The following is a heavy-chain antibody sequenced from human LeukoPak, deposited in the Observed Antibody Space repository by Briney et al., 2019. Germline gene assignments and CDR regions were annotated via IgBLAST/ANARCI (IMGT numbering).Heavy chain of an antibody. CDR3: ARGRVPADRSYYMDV. J-gene: IGHJ6*03. V-gene: IGHV1-69*05. Sequence: ASVKVSCKASGGTFTSYAISWVRQAPGQGLEWMGGIIPIFGTANYAQKFQDRVTITTDESTSTAYMELSSLRSEDTAVYYCARGRVPADRSYYMDVWGKGTTVTVSS. CDR2: IIPIFGTA. CDR1: GGTFTSYA. D-gene: IGHD2-2*01.